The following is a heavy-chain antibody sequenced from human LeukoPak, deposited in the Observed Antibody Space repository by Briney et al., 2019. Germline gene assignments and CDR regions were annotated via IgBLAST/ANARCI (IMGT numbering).Heavy chain of an antibody. CDR1: GYTFTGYY. J-gene: IGHJ3*02. CDR2: INPSGGST. CDR3: ARVPGRLDAFDI. D-gene: IGHD1-26*01. V-gene: IGHV1-46*01. Sequence: ASVKVSCKASGYTFTGYYMHWVRQAPGQGLEWMGIINPSGGSTSYAQKLQGRVTMTRDASTSTVYMELSSLRSEDTAVYYCARVPGRLDAFDIWGQGTMVTVSS.